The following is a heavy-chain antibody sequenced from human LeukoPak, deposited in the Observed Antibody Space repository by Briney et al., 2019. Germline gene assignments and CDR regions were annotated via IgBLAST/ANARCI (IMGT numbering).Heavy chain of an antibody. CDR1: GGTFSSYA. V-gene: IGHV1-69*06. D-gene: IGHD1-1*01. CDR3: ATVVRYNWNYVVPTY. CDR2: IIPIFGTA. Sequence: SVKVSCKASGGTFSSYAISWVRQAPGQGLEWMGGIIPIFGTAIYAQKFQGRVTMTEDTSTDTAYMELSSLRSEDTAVYYCATVVRYNWNYVVPTYWGQGTLVTVSS. J-gene: IGHJ4*02.